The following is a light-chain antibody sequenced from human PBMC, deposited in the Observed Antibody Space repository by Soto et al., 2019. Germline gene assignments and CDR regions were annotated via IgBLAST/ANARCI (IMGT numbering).Light chain of an antibody. CDR3: QQRSNWIT. Sequence: ICLTHSPSPLSWSPGGRATLSCRASQSVSSSYLAWYQQKPGQAPRLLIYDTSYRATGIPARFSGSGSGTDFTLTISSLEPEDFAIYYCQQRSNWITFGQGTRMEIK. V-gene: IGKV3D-20*02. J-gene: IGKJ5*01. CDR2: DTS. CDR1: QSVSSSY.